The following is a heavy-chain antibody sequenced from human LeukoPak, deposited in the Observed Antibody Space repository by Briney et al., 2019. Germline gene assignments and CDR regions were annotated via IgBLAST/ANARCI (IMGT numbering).Heavy chain of an antibody. D-gene: IGHD1-1*01. V-gene: IGHV4-38-2*02. CDR2: INHSGNT. CDR1: GYSISSGYY. J-gene: IGHJ2*01. CDR3: ARQRDGYFDI. Sequence: SETLSLTCTVSGYSISSGYYWGWIRQPPGKGLEWIGDINHSGNTNYNPSLKSRVIISVVASKNQFSLKLTSMTAADTAVYYCARQRDGYFDIWGRGTVVTVSS.